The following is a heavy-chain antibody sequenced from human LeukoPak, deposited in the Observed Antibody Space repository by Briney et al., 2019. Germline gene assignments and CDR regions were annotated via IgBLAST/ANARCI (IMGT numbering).Heavy chain of an antibody. Sequence: GGSLRLSCAVSGFIVSSDYMSWVRQAPGKGLEWVSVIYSGGNTYYADSVKGRFTISRDTSKNTLYLQMNSLRAEDTAIYYCARSIPYGTTWYGRSDYWGQGTLVTVSS. CDR2: IYSGGNT. CDR3: ARSIPYGTTWYGRSDY. J-gene: IGHJ4*02. CDR1: GFIVSSDY. D-gene: IGHD6-13*01. V-gene: IGHV3-53*01.